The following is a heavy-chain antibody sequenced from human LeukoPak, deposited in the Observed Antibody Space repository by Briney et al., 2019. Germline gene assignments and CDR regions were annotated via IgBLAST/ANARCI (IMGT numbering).Heavy chain of an antibody. CDR3: AREGAAMVTGLDY. J-gene: IGHJ4*02. CDR1: GYTFTGYH. D-gene: IGHD5-18*01. CDR2: INPNTGDT. Sequence: ASVKVSCKASGYTFTGYHMHWVRQAPGQGLEWMGRINPNTGDTNFAQNFQGRVNMTRDTSITTAYMELSRLRSDDTAVYYCAREGAAMVTGLDYWGQGTLVTVSS. V-gene: IGHV1-2*02.